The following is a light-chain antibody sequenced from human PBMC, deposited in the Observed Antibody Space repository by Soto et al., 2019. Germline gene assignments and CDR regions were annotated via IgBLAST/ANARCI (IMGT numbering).Light chain of an antibody. J-gene: IGKJ1*01. CDR1: QSISSW. Sequence: IRMTQSPSTLSASVGDRVTITCRASQSISSWLAWYQQKPGKAPKLLIYDASSLESGVPSRFSGSGSGTEFTLTISSLQPDDFATYYCQQYNSYSGTFGQGTRWIS. CDR3: QQYNSYSGT. CDR2: DAS. V-gene: IGKV1-5*01.